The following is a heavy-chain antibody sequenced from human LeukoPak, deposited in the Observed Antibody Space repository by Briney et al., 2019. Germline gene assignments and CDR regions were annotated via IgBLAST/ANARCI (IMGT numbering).Heavy chain of an antibody. CDR2: INHSGST. CDR3: ARGRTERRAFGY. J-gene: IGHJ4*02. V-gene: IGHV4-34*01. CDR1: GGSFSGYY. D-gene: IGHD2-8*02. Sequence: PSETLSLTCAVYGGSFSGYYWSWIRQPPGKGLEWIGEINHSGSTNYDPSLKSRVTISVDTSKNQFSLKLSSVTAADTAVYYCARGRTERRAFGYWGQGTLVTVSS.